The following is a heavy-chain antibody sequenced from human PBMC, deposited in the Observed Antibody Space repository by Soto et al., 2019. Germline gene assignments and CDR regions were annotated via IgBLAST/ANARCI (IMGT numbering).Heavy chain of an antibody. CDR3: AHRARYYYDYAWGSYRYFDY. CDR2: IYWNDDK. Sequence: SGPTLVNPTQPLTLTCTFSGFSLSTSGVGVGWIRQPPGKALEWLALIYWNDDKRYSPSLKSRLTITKDTSKNQVLLPMTNMDPVDTATYYCAHRARYYYDYAWGSYRYFDYWGQGNLVTVAS. V-gene: IGHV2-5*01. D-gene: IGHD3-16*02. CDR1: GFSLSTSGVG. J-gene: IGHJ4*02.